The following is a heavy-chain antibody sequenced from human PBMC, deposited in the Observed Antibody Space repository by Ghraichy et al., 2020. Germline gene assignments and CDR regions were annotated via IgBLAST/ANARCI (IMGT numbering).Heavy chain of an antibody. CDR2: ISGYNGNT. CDR1: GYTFSSFG. D-gene: IGHD2-15*01. CDR3: ARERLGYCNGDSCYYYGMDV. J-gene: IGHJ6*01. V-gene: IGHV1-18*01. Sequence: ASVKVSCKASGYTFSSFGFSWVRQAPGQGLEWMGWISGYNGNTNYAQNLQGRVTMTTESSTSTAYMELRSLRSDDSAVYFCARERLGYCNGDSCYYYGMDVWGQGTTVTVYS.